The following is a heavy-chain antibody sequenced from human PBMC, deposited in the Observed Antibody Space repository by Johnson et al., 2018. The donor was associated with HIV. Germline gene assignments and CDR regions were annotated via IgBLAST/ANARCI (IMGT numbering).Heavy chain of an antibody. CDR3: ARGSDDGDAFDV. D-gene: IGHD1-26*01. J-gene: IGHJ3*01. V-gene: IGHV3-30*19. Sequence: QVQLVESGGGVVQPGRSLRLSCAASGFIFSSYGMHRVRQAPGKGLEWVAVISYDGSNKYYADSVKGRFTISRDNAKNTLYLQMNSLRAGDTALYYCARGSDDGDAFDVWGQGTMVTVSS. CDR2: ISYDGSNK. CDR1: GFIFSSYG.